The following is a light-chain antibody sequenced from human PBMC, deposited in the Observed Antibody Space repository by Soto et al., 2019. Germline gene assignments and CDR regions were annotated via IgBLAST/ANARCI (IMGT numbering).Light chain of an antibody. V-gene: IGKV1-5*01. CDR2: GAS. Sequence: IQMTQSPSTLSASVGGRVTITCRASQSVGTWVAWYQQKPGKAPKLLIFGASNLESGVPSRFSGGRSGTEFTLTIATLQPDDFATYFCQHYHRNMWSFGPGTKVDI. CDR3: QHYHRNMWS. J-gene: IGKJ1*01. CDR1: QSVGTW.